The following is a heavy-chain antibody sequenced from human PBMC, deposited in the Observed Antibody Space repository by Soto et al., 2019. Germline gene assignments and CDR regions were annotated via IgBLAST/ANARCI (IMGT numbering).Heavy chain of an antibody. CDR1: GYTFAGYY. J-gene: IGHJ5*02. CDR2: TNPNSGGT. CDR3: ASGNRGYCSGGSCPTALFDP. Sequence: ASVKVSCKASGYTFAGYYRHWVRQAPGQGLEWIRWTNPNSGGTNYAQKFQGWVTMTRDTSISTAYMELSRLRSDDTAVYYCASGNRGYCSGGSCPTALFDPWGQGTLLTVSS. V-gene: IGHV1-2*04. D-gene: IGHD2-15*01.